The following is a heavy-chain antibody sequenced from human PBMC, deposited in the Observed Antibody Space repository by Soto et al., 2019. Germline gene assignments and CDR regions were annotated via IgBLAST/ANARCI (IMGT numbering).Heavy chain of an antibody. Sequence: SETLSLTCTVSGGSISRYYWSWIRQPPGKGLEWIGYIYYSGSTKYNPSLKSRVTISVDTSKNQFSLKLSSVTAADTAVYYCARLRVVKNAFDIWGQGTMVTVSS. CDR1: GGSISRYY. V-gene: IGHV4-59*08. CDR3: ARLRVVKNAFDI. CDR2: IYYSGST. J-gene: IGHJ3*02. D-gene: IGHD2-15*01.